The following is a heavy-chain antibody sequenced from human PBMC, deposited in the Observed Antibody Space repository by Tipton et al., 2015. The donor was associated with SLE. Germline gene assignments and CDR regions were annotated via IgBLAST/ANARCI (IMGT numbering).Heavy chain of an antibody. Sequence: QVQLVQSGAEVKKPGASVKVSCKSSGYTFTAYGITWVRQAPGQGLEWMGWISAYNGNTQYAQKYQDRVTMTTDTSTNTAYMDLRSLRSDDTAIYFCARDTKSGRSFFDSGGWKYGGQGSMVTVSS. D-gene: IGHD3-22*01. CDR2: ISAYNGNT. CDR3: ARDTKSGRSFFDSGGWKY. J-gene: IGHJ4*02. CDR1: GYTFTAYG. V-gene: IGHV1-18*01.